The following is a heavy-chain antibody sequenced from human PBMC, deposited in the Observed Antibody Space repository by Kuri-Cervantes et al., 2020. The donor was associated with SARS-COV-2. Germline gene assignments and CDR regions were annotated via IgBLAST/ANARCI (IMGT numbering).Heavy chain of an antibody. J-gene: IGHJ4*02. CDR2: ISWNSGSI. CDR3: AKEGNGGGYFDY. V-gene: IGHV3-9*03. D-gene: IGHD1-1*01. CDR1: GFTFDDYA. Sequence: SLKISCAASGFTFDDYAMHWVRQAPGKGLEWVSGISWNSGSIGYADSVKGRFTISRDNAKNSLYLQMNSLRVEDMALYYCAKEGNGGGYFDYWGQGTLVTVSS.